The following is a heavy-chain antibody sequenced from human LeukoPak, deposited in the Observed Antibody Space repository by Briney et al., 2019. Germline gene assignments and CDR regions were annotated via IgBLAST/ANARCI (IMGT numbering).Heavy chain of an antibody. D-gene: IGHD5-18*01. CDR1: RFTFSSYW. Sequence: GGSLRLSCAASRFTFSSYWMSWVRQAPGKGLEWVANIKQDGSEKYYVDSVKGRFTISRDNAKNSLYLQMNSLRAEDTAVYYCAREGHSHLIYYSDSWGQGTLVSVPS. V-gene: IGHV3-7*01. CDR2: IKQDGSEK. J-gene: IGHJ4*02. CDR3: AREGHSHLIYYSDS.